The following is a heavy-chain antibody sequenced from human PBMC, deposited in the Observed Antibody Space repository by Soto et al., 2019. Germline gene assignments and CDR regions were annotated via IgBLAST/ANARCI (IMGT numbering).Heavy chain of an antibody. Sequence: SQTLSLTCAISGDSVSGNSAAWNWIRQSPSRGLEWLGRTYYRSKWYYDYATSVKSRITINLDISKNQFSLHLDSVTPEDTAMYRCARDPNSDGWINAFDVWGQGTTVTVS. J-gene: IGHJ3*01. CDR1: GDSVSGNSAA. CDR2: TYYRSKWYY. CDR3: ARDPNSDGWINAFDV. V-gene: IGHV6-1*01. D-gene: IGHD5-18*01.